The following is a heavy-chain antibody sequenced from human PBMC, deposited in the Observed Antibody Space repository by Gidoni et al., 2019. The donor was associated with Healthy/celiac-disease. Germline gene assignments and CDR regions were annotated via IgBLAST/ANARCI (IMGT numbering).Heavy chain of an antibody. CDR1: GFTLSSHR. V-gene: IGHV3-7*01. CDR2: IKQDGSEK. CDR3: ARESCSSTSCYSGAVGWYFDL. Sequence: EVQLVESGGGLVQPGGSLRLSCAASGFTLSSHRMSWVRQAPGKGLEWVANIKQDGSEKYYVDSVKGRFTISRDNAKNSLYLQMNSLRAEDTAVYYCARESCSSTSCYSGAVGWYFDLWGRGTLVTVSS. J-gene: IGHJ2*01. D-gene: IGHD2-2*01.